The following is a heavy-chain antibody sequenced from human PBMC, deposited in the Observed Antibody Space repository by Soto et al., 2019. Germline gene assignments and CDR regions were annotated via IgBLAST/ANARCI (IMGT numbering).Heavy chain of an antibody. Sequence: SQTRSVTCAISGSSVSSDSAVWNCIRQSPSRGLEWLGRTYYRSKWYNYYAVSVKSRITINPDTSKNQFSLQLNSVTPEDTAVYHCARRVGPGYYGLDVWGQGTTVTVSS. CDR3: ARRVGPGYYGLDV. V-gene: IGHV6-1*01. J-gene: IGHJ6*01. CDR2: TYYRSKWYN. D-gene: IGHD3-10*01. CDR1: GSSVSSDSAV.